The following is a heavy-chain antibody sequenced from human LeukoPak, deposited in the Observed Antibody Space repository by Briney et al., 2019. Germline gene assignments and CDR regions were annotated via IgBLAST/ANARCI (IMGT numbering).Heavy chain of an antibody. CDR3: AGGGYCSSSSCFAPLFDW. V-gene: IGHV4-59*01. D-gene: IGHD2-2*01. CDR2: VYNSETT. J-gene: IGHJ4*02. CDR1: GASISRYY. Sequence: SETLSLTCTVSGASISRYYWSWIRQSPGKGLEWIGYVYNSETTNYNPSLKSRVAMSLYTSKSQFSLRLRSVTAADTALYFCAGGGYCSSSSCFAPLFDWWGRGTLVTVSS.